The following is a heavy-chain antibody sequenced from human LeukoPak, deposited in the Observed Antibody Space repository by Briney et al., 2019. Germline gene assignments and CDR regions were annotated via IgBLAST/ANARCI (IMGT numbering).Heavy chain of an antibody. J-gene: IGHJ4*02. CDR3: ASGYDFSDGSKGGFDH. CDR2: ISSSGATM. CDR1: GFTFRTFS. V-gene: IGHV3-48*01. D-gene: IGHD3-3*01. Sequence: PGGSLRLSCEASGFTFRTFSMNWVRQAPGKGLEWVSYISSSGATMYYADSVKGRFTISRDNAKSSLFMQMNSLRAEDTAVYYCASGYDFSDGSKGGFDHWGQGTLVTVSS.